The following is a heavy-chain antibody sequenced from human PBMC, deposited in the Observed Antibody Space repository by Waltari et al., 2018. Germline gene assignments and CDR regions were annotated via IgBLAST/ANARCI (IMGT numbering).Heavy chain of an antibody. Sequence: QVQLQESGPGLAKSSETLSLTCAVSGYSMRGGYYWGWIRQPPRKGLEWIASIYQSGSSYYNPSLRSRVTISVDTSRNQFSLEMTSVTATDTATYYCVAAKEYYYDGSGDDAFETWGQGTLVTVSS. V-gene: IGHV4-38-2*01. CDR3: VAAKEYYYDGSGDDAFET. CDR2: IYQSGSS. D-gene: IGHD3-22*01. J-gene: IGHJ3*02. CDR1: GYSMRGGYY.